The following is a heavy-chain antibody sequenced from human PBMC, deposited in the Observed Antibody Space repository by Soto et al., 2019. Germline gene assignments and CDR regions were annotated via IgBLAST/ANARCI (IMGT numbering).Heavy chain of an antibody. CDR2: IYYSGST. CDR1: GGSLSSYD. Sequence: SETLSVTCTVSGGSLSSYDWSWIRQPPGKGLEWIGYIYYSGSTNYNPSLKSRVTISVDTSKNQFSLKLSSVTAADTAVYYCARGRGGWFINQLLNAFDIWGQGTMVTVSS. J-gene: IGHJ3*02. V-gene: IGHV4-59*01. CDR3: ARGRGGWFINQLLNAFDI. D-gene: IGHD2-2*01.